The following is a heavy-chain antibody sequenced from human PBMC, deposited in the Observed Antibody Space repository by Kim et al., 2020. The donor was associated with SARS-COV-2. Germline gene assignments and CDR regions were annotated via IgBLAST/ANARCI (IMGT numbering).Heavy chain of an antibody. CDR3: ARDFLLGGVISDH. D-gene: IGHD3-16*01. J-gene: IGHJ5*02. Sequence: GGSLRLSCAASGFTFSNYWMSWVRQTPGKRLEWVANIKQDGSEKKYVDSVKGRFTISRDNAKNSLYLQMNSLGAEDTAVYYCARDFLLGGVISDHWGQGTRVTVAS. CDR2: IKQDGSEK. V-gene: IGHV3-7*01. CDR1: GFTFSNYW.